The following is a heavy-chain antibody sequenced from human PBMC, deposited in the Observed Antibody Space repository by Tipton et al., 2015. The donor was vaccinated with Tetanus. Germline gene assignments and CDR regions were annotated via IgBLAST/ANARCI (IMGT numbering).Heavy chain of an antibody. CDR1: GASMKSGSFY. CDR3: ARGGEQWALRYFQY. V-gene: IGHV4-31*03. J-gene: IGHJ4*02. Sequence: TLSLTCTVSGASMKSGSFYWGWIRQHPGRGLEWIGYMFYNGDAVYNPSLKSRLAMSLDASKNLFSLNLTSVTAADTAVYYCARGGEQWALRYFQYWGQGTLVTVSS. CDR2: MFYNGDA. D-gene: IGHD1/OR15-1a*01.